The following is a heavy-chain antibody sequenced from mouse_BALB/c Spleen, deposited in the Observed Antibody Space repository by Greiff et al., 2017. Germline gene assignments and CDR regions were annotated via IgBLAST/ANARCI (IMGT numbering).Heavy chain of an antibody. CDR3: ARLGGYFPYWYFDV. CDR1: GYSITSDYA. D-gene: IGHD2-3*01. V-gene: IGHV3-2*02. Sequence: EVQLQESGPGLVKPSQSLSLTCTVTGYSITSDYAWNWIRQFPGNKLEWMGYISYSGSTSYNPSLKSRISITRDTSKNQLFLQLNSVTTEDTATYYCARLGGYFPYWYFDVWGAGTTVTVSS. CDR2: ISYSGST. J-gene: IGHJ1*01.